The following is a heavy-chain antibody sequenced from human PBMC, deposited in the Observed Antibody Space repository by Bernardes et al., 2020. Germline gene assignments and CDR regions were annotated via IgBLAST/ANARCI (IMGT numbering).Heavy chain of an antibody. J-gene: IGHJ6*04. V-gene: IGHV3-48*02. CDR1: GFTFRSSS. CDR3: ARDADQVPDYYGMDV. CDR2: ISSSSSTI. Sequence: GGSLSTSCAASGFTFRSSSLNWVRQAPGTGLAWVSYISSSSSTIYYADSVKGRFTISRDNAKNSLYLQMNSLRDEDTAVYYCARDADQVPDYYGMDVWGKGTTVTVSA.